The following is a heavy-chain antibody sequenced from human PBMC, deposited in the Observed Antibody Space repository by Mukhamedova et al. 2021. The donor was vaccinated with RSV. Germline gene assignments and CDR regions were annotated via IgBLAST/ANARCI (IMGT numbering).Heavy chain of an antibody. J-gene: IGHJ6*01. CDR3: TKERSG. CDR1: GFTFSNYA. V-gene: IGHV3-23*01. CDR2: IGGSGTRT. D-gene: IGHD6-19*01. Sequence: CVGSGFTFSNYAMSWVRQAPGKGLEWVSVIGGSGTRTNYADSVKGRFTLSRDNAKNTLYLQMNSLRAQDTAVYYCTKERSGWG.